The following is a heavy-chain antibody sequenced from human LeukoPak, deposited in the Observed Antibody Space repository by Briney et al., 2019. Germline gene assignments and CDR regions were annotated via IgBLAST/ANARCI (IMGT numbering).Heavy chain of an antibody. Sequence: PSETLSLTCTVSGGSISSYYWSWIRQPAGKGLEWIGRIYSSGSTNYNPSLKSRVTMSVDTSKNQFSLKLSSVTAADTAVYYCARERRGAAAGTPRNWFDPWGQGTLVTVSS. CDR1: GGSISSYY. J-gene: IGHJ5*02. CDR2: IYSSGST. V-gene: IGHV4-4*07. CDR3: ARERRGAAAGTPRNWFDP. D-gene: IGHD6-13*01.